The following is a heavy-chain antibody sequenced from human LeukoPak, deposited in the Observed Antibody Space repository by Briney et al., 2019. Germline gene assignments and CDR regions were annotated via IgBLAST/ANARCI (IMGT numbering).Heavy chain of an antibody. V-gene: IGHV7-4-1*02. CDR1: GYTFSSYA. D-gene: IGHD2-21*01. Sequence: GASVKVSCKASGYTFSSYAMNWVRQAPGQGLEWMGWINTNTGNPTYAQGFTGRFVFSLDTSVSTAYLQISSLQAEDTAVYYCVRSNNGGDYLGVGFDYWGQGTLVTVSS. CDR3: VRSNNGGDYLGVGFDY. CDR2: INTNTGNP. J-gene: IGHJ4*02.